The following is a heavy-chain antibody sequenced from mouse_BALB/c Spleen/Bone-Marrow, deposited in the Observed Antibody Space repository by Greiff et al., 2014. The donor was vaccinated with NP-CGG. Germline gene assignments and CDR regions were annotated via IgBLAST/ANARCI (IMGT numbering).Heavy chain of an antibody. J-gene: IGHJ3*01. Sequence: VQLQQSGAELVKPGASVKLSCTASGFNFKDSYMHWVKQRPEQGLEWIGRIDPANGNTNYDQKFQGKATITADKSSNTAYLQLSSLTSENSDVYDCAHYYSDSSQFAYWGQGTLLTVSS. CDR2: IDPANGNT. CDR1: GFNFKDSY. D-gene: IGHD1-1*01. CDR3: AHYYSDSSQFAY. V-gene: IGHV14-3*02.